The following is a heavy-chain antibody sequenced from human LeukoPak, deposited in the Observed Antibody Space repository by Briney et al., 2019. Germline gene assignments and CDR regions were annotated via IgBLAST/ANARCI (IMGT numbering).Heavy chain of an antibody. Sequence: SETLSLTCTVSGGSISISSYYWGWLRQPPWKGLEGIGRIYYSGSTYYNPSLKSRVTISVDTSKKQFSLKLSSVTAADTAVYYCARLQRGGFLDYWGQGTLVTVSS. D-gene: IGHD3-16*01. CDR3: ARLQRGGFLDY. J-gene: IGHJ4*02. V-gene: IGHV4-39*07. CDR1: GGSISISSYY. CDR2: IYYSGST.